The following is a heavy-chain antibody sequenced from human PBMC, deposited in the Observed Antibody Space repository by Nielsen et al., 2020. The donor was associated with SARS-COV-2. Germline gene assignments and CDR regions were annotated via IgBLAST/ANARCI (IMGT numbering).Heavy chain of an antibody. CDR3: ATRDGYNPFDY. CDR1: GFTFSSYA. Sequence: GESLKISCAASGFTFSSYAMHWVRQAPGKGLEWVAVISYDGSNKYYADSVKGRFTISRDNSKNTLYLQMNSLRAEDTAVYYCATRDGYNPFDYGGQGTLVTGSS. D-gene: IGHD5-24*01. CDR2: ISYDGSNK. V-gene: IGHV3-30-3*01. J-gene: IGHJ4*02.